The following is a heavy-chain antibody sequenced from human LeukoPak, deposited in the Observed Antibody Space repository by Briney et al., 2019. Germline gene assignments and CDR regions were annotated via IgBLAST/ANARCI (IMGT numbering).Heavy chain of an antibody. CDR3: ARAPGRRGNIDI. Sequence: PSETLSLTCTVSGGSISSHYWSWIRQPPGKGLEWIGYIYYSGSTNYNPSLKSRVTISVDTSKNQFSLKLSSVTAADTAVYYCARAPGRRGNIDIWGQGTMVTVSS. D-gene: IGHD3-10*01. V-gene: IGHV4-59*11. J-gene: IGHJ3*02. CDR1: GGSISSHY. CDR2: IYYSGST.